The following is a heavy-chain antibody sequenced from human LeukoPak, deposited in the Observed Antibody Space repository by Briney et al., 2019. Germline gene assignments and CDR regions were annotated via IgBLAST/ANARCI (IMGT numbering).Heavy chain of an antibody. CDR3: ARGSLRYFDWLLPHFDY. J-gene: IGHJ4*02. D-gene: IGHD3-9*01. CDR1: GFTFSSYA. CDR2: ISYDGSNK. Sequence: PGRSLRLSCAASGFTFSSYAMHWVRQAPGKGLEWVAVISYDGSNKYYADSVKGRFTISRDNSKYTLYLQMNSLRAEDTAVYYCARGSLRYFDWLLPHFDYWGQGTLVTVSS. V-gene: IGHV3-30-3*01.